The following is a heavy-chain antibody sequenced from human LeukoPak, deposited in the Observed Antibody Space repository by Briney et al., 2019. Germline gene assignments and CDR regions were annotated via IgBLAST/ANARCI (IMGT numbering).Heavy chain of an antibody. CDR2: ISGSGGST. CDR3: ARARGTVVVTASDY. V-gene: IGHV3-23*01. J-gene: IGHJ4*02. D-gene: IGHD2-21*02. Sequence: PGGSLRLSCAASGFTFSSYAMSCGRQAPGKGLECVSAISGSGGSTYYADSVKGRVTISRDNSKNTLYLQMNGLRAGETAVYYCARARGTVVVTASDYWGQGTLVTVSS. CDR1: GFTFSSYA.